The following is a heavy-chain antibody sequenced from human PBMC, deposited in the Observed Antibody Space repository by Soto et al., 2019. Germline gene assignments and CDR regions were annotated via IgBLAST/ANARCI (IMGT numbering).Heavy chain of an antibody. Sequence: QVRLVQSGADVQRPGASMNISCQASGYQFTGSYLHWVRRAPGHGLLCMCMINPDTGSTTYAESFQERVTMSTDTPASTLFLRLGRLTSDDTATYYCARQHCSRSSCYCYIVIWGQGTKVSVSS. CDR1: GYQFTGSY. CDR3: ARQHCSRSSCYCYIVI. V-gene: IGHV1-46*01. CDR2: INPDTGST. D-gene: IGHD2-2*01. J-gene: IGHJ6*02.